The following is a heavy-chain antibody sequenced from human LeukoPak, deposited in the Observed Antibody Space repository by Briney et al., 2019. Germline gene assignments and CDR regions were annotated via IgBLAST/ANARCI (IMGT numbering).Heavy chain of an antibody. J-gene: IGHJ4*02. D-gene: IGHD3-22*01. CDR3: AKGPGTYYYDSSGYYDY. CDR2: INEDGSTT. Sequence: GGSLRLSCAASGFTFSSNWMHWVRQAPGKGLVWVSRINEDGSTTNYADSVKGRSTIFRDNSKNTLYLQMNSLRAEDTAVYYCAKGPGTYYYDSSGYYDYWGQGTLVTVSS. CDR1: GFTFSSNW. V-gene: IGHV3-74*01.